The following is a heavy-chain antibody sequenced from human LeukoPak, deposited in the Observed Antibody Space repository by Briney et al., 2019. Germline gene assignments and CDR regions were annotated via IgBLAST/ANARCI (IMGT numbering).Heavy chain of an antibody. CDR2: IIPIFGTS. V-gene: IGHV1-69*05. J-gene: IGHJ4*02. D-gene: IGHD2-2*01. CDR3: ARCIGGPGVPAAPGRPNSNVHYYFDY. CDR1: GGTFSSYA. Sequence: GASVKVSCKASGGTFSSYAISWVRQAPGQGLEWMGGIIPIFGTSNYAQKFQGRVTITTDESTSTAYMKLSSLSSEDTAVYYCARCIGGPGVPAAPGRPNSNVHYYFDYWGQGTLVTVSS.